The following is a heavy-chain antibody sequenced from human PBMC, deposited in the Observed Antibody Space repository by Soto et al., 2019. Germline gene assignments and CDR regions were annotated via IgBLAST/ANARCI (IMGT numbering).Heavy chain of an antibody. CDR2: INHSGST. D-gene: IGHD1-7*01. V-gene: IGHV4-34*01. Sequence: ETLSLTCAVYGGSFSGYDWSWIRQPPGKGLEWIGEINHSGSTNYNPSLKSRVTISVDTSKNQFSLKLSSVTAADTAVYYCARGITGTTGDYYYYYYMDVWGKGTTVTVSS. CDR1: GGSFSGYD. CDR3: ARGITGTTGDYYYYYYMDV. J-gene: IGHJ6*03.